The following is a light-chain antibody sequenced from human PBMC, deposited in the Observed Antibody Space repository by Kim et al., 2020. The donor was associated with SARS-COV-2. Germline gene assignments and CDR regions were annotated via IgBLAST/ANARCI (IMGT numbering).Light chain of an antibody. V-gene: IGLV2-23*02. CDR3: CSYATSNNWV. J-gene: IGLJ3*02. CDR2: EVT. Sequence: QSALTQPASVSGSPGQSITISCTGTSSDVGSYNLVSWYQQYPGKAPKFMIYEVTKRPSGVSNRFSGSKSGNTASLTISGLQAEDEADYYCCSYATSNNWVFVGGTQLTVL. CDR1: SSDVGSYNL.